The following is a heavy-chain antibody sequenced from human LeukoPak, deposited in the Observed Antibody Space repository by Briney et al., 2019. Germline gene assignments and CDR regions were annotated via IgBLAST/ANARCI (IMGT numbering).Heavy chain of an antibody. Sequence: ASVNVSCKASGYTFTSYYMHWVRQAPGQGLEWMGIINPSGGSTSYAQKFQGRVTMTRDTSTSTVYMELSRLTSDDTAVYYCARDHNWGPDYWGQGTLVSVSS. D-gene: IGHD7-27*01. CDR1: GYTFTSYY. J-gene: IGHJ4*02. CDR3: ARDHNWGPDY. CDR2: INPSGGST. V-gene: IGHV1-46*01.